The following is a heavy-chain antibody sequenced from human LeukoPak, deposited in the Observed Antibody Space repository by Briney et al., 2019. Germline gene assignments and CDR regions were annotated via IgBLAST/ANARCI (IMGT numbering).Heavy chain of an antibody. Sequence: SETLSLTCTVSGGSISSSSYSWGWIRQPPGKGLEWIATIYYSGSTYYSPSLKSRVTISVDTSKNQFSLKLSSVTAADTAVYYCARQNWNDVTRLSSSKFDYWGQGTLVTVSS. V-gene: IGHV4-39*01. CDR2: IYYSGST. CDR3: ARQNWNDVTRLSSSKFDY. J-gene: IGHJ4*02. CDR1: GGSISSSSYS. D-gene: IGHD1-1*01.